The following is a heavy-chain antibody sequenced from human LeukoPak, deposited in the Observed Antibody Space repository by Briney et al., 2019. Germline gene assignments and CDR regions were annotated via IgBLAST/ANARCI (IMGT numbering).Heavy chain of an antibody. D-gene: IGHD4-17*01. J-gene: IGHJ4*02. CDR3: ARRNYGDYDHYFDN. CDR1: GGYNSNYL. CDR2: ISDRGST. V-gene: IGHV4-59*08. Sequence: PSETLSLTCTVSGGYNSNYLWSWIRQSPGKGLEWIGYISDRGSTNYNPSLKSRVTISVDMSRNQFSLKLSSVTAADTAVYYCARRNYGDYDHYFDNWGQGTLVTVSS.